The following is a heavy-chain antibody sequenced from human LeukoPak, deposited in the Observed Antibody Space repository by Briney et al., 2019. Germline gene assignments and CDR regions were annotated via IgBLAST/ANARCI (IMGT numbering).Heavy chain of an antibody. CDR3: ARDPGVVAFHYFDF. CDR1: GFTFSSHA. CDR2: IGGRGGST. D-gene: IGHD3-3*01. J-gene: IGHJ4*02. V-gene: IGHV3-23*01. Sequence: PGGSLRLSCVASGFTFSSHAMAWVRQAPGKGLEWVSAIGGRGGSTYYADSVKGRFTISRDNSKNKLYLQMNSLRAEDTALYYCARDPGVVAFHYFDFWGQGTLVTVSS.